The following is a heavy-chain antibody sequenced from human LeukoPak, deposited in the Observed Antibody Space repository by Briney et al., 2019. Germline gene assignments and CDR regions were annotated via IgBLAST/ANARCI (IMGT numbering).Heavy chain of an antibody. CDR1: GFTFSSYA. J-gene: IGHJ4*02. CDR2: INSDGSST. V-gene: IGHV3-74*01. CDR3: ARELAYYDFWSGPPYY. Sequence: QPGGSLRLSCAASGFTFSSYAMSWVRQAPGKGLVWVSRINSDGSSTSYADSVKGRFTISRDNAKNTLYLQMNSLRAEDTAVYYCARELAYYDFWSGPPYYWGQGTLVTVSS. D-gene: IGHD3-3*01.